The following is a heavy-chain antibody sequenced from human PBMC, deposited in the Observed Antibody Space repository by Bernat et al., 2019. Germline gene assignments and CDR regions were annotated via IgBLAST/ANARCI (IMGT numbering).Heavy chain of an antibody. D-gene: IGHD3-3*01. CDR3: ARDHEDYDFWSGVYYYYYMDV. V-gene: IGHV3-74*01. CDR2: INSDGSST. J-gene: IGHJ6*03. Sequence: EVQLVESGGGLVQPGGSLRLSCAASGFTFSSYWMHWVRQAPGKGLVWVSRINSDGSSTSYADSVKGRFTISRDNAKNTLYLQMNSLIAEDTAVYYCARDHEDYDFWSGVYYYYYMDVWGKGTTVTVSS. CDR1: GFTFSSYW.